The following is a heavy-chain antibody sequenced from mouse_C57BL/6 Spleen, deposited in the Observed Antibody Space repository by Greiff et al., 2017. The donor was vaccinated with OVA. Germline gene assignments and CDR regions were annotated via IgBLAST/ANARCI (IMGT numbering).Heavy chain of an antibody. CDR1: GYTFTSYW. Sequence: QVQLKESGAELVKPGASVKMSCKASGYTFTSYWITWVKQRPGQGLEWIGDIYPGSGSTNYNEKFKSKATLTVDTSSSTAYMQLSSLTSEDSAVYYCARNGYFSWFAYWGQGTLVTVSA. V-gene: IGHV1-55*01. CDR2: IYPGSGST. CDR3: ARNGYFSWFAY. J-gene: IGHJ3*01. D-gene: IGHD2-3*01.